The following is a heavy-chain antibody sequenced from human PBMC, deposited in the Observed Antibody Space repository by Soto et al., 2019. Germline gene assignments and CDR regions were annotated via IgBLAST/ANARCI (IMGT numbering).Heavy chain of an antibody. CDR2: IYYSGST. CDR1: GGSISSGGYY. CDR3: AISSGYADWFDP. J-gene: IGHJ5*02. D-gene: IGHD3-22*01. Sequence: QVQLQESGPGLVKPSQTLSLTCTVSGGSISSGGYYWSWIRQHPGKGLEWIGYIYYSGSTYYNPCLKSRVTIAVDTSKNQFSLKLRSVTAADTAVYYCAISSGYADWFDPWGQGTLVTVSS. V-gene: IGHV4-31*03.